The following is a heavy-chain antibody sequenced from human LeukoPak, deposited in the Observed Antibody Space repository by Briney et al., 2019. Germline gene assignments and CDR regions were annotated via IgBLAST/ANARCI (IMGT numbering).Heavy chain of an antibody. J-gene: IGHJ4*02. V-gene: IGHV4-59*11. D-gene: IGHD3-10*01. CDR1: GASMDSHY. Sequence: SSETLSLTCSVSGASMDSHYWSWIRQSPGKGLEWIGYVFNGGSTNYNPSLNSRVTMSLDTSRAQFSLRLSSVTAADTAIYYCASRPADTTWYGVFDYWSQGTLVTVSS. CDR3: ASRPADTTWYGVFDY. CDR2: VFNGGST.